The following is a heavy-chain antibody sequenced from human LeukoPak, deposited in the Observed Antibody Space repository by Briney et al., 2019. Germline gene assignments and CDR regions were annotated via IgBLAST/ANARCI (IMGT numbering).Heavy chain of an antibody. J-gene: IGHJ5*02. CDR2: INHSGST. CDR3: ARQRLEYCSGGSCYSGWFDP. Sequence: SETLSLTCTVSGGSISRYYWSWIRQPPGKGLESIGEINHSGSTNYNPSLKSRVTISVDTSKNQFSLKLSSVTAADTAVYYCARQRLEYCSGGSCYSGWFDPWGQGTLVTVSS. CDR1: GGSISRYY. D-gene: IGHD2-15*01. V-gene: IGHV4-34*01.